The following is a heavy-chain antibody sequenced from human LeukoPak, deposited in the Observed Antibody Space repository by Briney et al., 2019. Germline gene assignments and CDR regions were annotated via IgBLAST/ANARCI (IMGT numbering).Heavy chain of an antibody. V-gene: IGHV4-39*07. CDR2: VKNSGRT. J-gene: IGHJ4*02. D-gene: IGHD2-8*01. Sequence: SETLSLTCSVSGGPMGTTNYYWAWIRQSPGKGLEWIGSVKNSGRTYYHPSLKSRVTMAVDKSKSQFSLNLASVTAADTALYFCAREPALPLMVGKTYFDSWGQGTLVIVSS. CDR3: AREPALPLMVGKTYFDS. CDR1: GGPMGTTNYY.